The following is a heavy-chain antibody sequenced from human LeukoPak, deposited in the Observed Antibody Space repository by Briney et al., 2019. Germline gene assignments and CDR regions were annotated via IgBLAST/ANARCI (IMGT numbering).Heavy chain of an antibody. J-gene: IGHJ4*02. CDR1: GFTFSSYA. CDR3: ARESMGPYYFDY. Sequence: EGSLRLSCAASGFTFSSYAMHWVRQAPGKGLEWVAVISYDGSNKYYADSVKGRFTISRDNSKNTLYLQMNSLRAEDTAVYYCARESMGPYYFDYWGQGTLVTVSS. V-gene: IGHV3-30-3*01. CDR2: ISYDGSNK. D-gene: IGHD6-6*01.